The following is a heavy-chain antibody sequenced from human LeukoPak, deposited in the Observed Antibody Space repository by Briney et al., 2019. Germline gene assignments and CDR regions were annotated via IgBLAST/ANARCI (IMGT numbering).Heavy chain of an antibody. CDR3: ARDTYYYDSSGYWADY. V-gene: IGHV4-61*02. J-gene: IGHJ4*02. CDR1: GNSISSGDNY. D-gene: IGHD3-22*01. Sequence: PSETLSLTCTVSGNSISSGDNYWSWIRQPAGKGLEWIGRIYTSGSTNYNPSLKSRVTISVDTSKNQFSLKLSSVTAADTAVYYCARDTYYYDSSGYWADYWGQGTLVTVSS. CDR2: IYTSGST.